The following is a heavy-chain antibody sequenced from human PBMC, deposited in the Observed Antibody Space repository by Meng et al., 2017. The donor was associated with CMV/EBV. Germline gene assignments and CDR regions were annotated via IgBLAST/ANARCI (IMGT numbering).Heavy chain of an antibody. CDR3: ARGPEVDYGDYVGLDY. CDR1: GGSIISYY. J-gene: IGHJ4*02. CDR2: IYTSGST. D-gene: IGHD4-17*01. V-gene: IGHV4-4*07. Sequence: QVPPDVCGPGIVRPWETLCLTCTVSGGSIISYYWSWIRKPAGKGLEWIGRIYTSGSTNYNPSLKSRVTMSVDTSKNQFSLKLSSVTAADTAVYYCARGPEVDYGDYVGLDYWGQGTLVTVSS.